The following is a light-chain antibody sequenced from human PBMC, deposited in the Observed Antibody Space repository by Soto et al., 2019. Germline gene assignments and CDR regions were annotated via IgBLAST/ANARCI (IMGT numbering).Light chain of an antibody. Sequence: QSALTQPTSVSGSPGQSITISCTGVSSDIGVYNHVSWYQQHPGKVPRLIIYDVDNRPLGVSNRFSGSQSGNMASLTISGLLAEDEADYYCCAYTSRPTRSWVFGGGTKLPVL. J-gene: IGLJ3*02. CDR2: DVD. CDR1: SSDIGVYNH. CDR3: CAYTSRPTRSWV. V-gene: IGLV2-14*03.